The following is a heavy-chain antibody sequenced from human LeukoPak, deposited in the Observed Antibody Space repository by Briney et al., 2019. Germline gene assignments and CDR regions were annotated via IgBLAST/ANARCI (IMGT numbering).Heavy chain of an antibody. V-gene: IGHV4-34*01. CDR3: ARETSYGGVY. CDR2: INHSGST. CDR1: GGSISSYY. J-gene: IGHJ4*02. Sequence: PSETLSLTCTVSGGSISSYYWTWIRQPPGKGLEWIGEINHSGSTNYNPSLKSRVTISVDTSKNQFSLKLSSVTAADTAVYYCARETSYGGVYWGQGTLVTVSS. D-gene: IGHD4-17*01.